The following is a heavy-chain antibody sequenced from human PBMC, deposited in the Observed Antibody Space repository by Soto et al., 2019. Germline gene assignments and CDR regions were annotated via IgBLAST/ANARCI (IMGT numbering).Heavy chain of an antibody. Sequence: QVQLVQSGAEVKKPGASVKVSCKASGYTFTSYDINWVRQATGQGLEWMGWMNPNSGNTGYAQKFQGRVSMTRNTSISTAYMELSSLRSEDTGVYYCARDGDFWGYRSWYVQAEPAWPGRTHDYWGQGTLVTVSS. CDR2: MNPNSGNT. V-gene: IGHV1-8*01. CDR1: GYTFTSYD. CDR3: ARDGDFWGYRSWYVQAEPAWPGRTHDY. D-gene: IGHD6-13*01. J-gene: IGHJ4*02.